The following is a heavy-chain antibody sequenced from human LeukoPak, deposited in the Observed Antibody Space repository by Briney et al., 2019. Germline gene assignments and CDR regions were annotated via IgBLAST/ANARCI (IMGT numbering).Heavy chain of an antibody. D-gene: IGHD5-24*01. Sequence: PGGSLRLSCTASGFTYGDYAMSWVRQAPGKGLEWVGFIRSKAYGGTTEYAASVKGRFTISRDDSKSIAYLQMNSLKTEDTAVYYCTRGKRWLQFSVDYWGQGTLVTVSS. J-gene: IGHJ4*02. CDR1: GFTYGDYA. V-gene: IGHV3-49*04. CDR3: TRGKRWLQFSVDY. CDR2: IRSKAYGGTT.